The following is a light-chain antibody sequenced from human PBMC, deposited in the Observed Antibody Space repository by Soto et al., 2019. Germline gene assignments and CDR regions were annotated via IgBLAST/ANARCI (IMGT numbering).Light chain of an antibody. CDR2: EVS. V-gene: IGLV2-14*01. CDR3: SSFTRTSTFV. Sequence: QSALTQPASVSGSPGQSITISCTGTSNDVGGYNYVSWFQQHPGKAPKLLIFEVSNRPSGGSHRFSGSKSGNTASLTISGLQAEDEADYYCSSFTRTSTFVFGTGTKVTVL. J-gene: IGLJ1*01. CDR1: SNDVGGYNY.